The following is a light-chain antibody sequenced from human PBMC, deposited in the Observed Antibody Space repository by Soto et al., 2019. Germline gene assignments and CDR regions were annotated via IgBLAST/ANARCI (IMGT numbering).Light chain of an antibody. J-gene: IGKJ4*01. CDR3: QQRSNWPPV. V-gene: IGKV3-11*01. CDR2: DAS. Sequence: EIVMTQSPGTVSVFPGETVTLSCRASQSVSGYLDWFHQKPGQAPRLLIYDASNRATGIPARFSGSGSGTDFTLTISSLEPEDFAVYYCQQRSNWPPVFGGGTKVEIK. CDR1: QSVSGY.